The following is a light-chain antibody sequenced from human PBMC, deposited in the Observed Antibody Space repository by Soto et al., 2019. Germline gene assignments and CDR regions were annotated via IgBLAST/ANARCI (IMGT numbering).Light chain of an antibody. J-gene: IGKJ1*01. Sequence: EIVLTQSPGTLSLSPGERATLSCRACQSVSSIYLAWYQQKPVQAPRLLIYGASSRATAIPDMFSGSGSVTDFTLTISRLEPEDFPVYYCQQYCSSVPPFGQGTKVEIK. CDR1: QSVSSIY. CDR2: GAS. V-gene: IGKV3-20*01. CDR3: QQYCSSVPP.